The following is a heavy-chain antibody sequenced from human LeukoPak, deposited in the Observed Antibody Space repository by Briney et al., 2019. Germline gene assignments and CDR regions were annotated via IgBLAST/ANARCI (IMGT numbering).Heavy chain of an antibody. CDR1: GGSITNYY. Sequence: SETLSLTCTVSGGSITNYYWTWIRQPPGKGLEWIGYIHYSGSTNYNPSLKSRVTISVDTSKNQFSLKLSSVTAADTAVYYCARASVTYYYYYYMGVWGKGTTVTVSS. J-gene: IGHJ6*03. D-gene: IGHD4-11*01. V-gene: IGHV4-59*01. CDR2: IHYSGST. CDR3: ARASVTYYYYYYMGV.